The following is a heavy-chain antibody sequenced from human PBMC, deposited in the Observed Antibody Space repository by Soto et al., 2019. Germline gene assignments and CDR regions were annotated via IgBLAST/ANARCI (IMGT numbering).Heavy chain of an antibody. CDR3: ARTVGYSYDNEDAFDI. D-gene: IGHD5-18*01. J-gene: IGHJ3*02. Sequence: GESLKISCKGSGYSFTSYWIGWVRQMPGKGLEWMGIIYPGDSDTRYSPSFQGQVTISADKSISTAYLQWSSLKASDTAMYYCARTVGYSYDNEDAFDIWGQGTMVTVSS. V-gene: IGHV5-51*01. CDR2: IYPGDSDT. CDR1: GYSFTSYW.